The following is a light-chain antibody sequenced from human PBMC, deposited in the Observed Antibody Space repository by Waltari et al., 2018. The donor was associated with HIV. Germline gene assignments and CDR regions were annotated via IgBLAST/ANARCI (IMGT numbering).Light chain of an antibody. V-gene: IGKV1-5*03. CDR1: RSISAW. CDR3: HHYYTPMWT. CDR2: KAS. Sequence: DIQMTQSPSPLSASVVDRVTITCRASRSISAWLAWYQQKPGKAPNLLIYKASTLESGVPSRFSGSGSGTEFTLTIASLQPDDFATYYCHHYYTPMWTFGQGTKVEIK. J-gene: IGKJ1*01.